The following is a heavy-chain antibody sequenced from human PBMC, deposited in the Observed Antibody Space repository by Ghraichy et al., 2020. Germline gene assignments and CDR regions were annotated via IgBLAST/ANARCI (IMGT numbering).Heavy chain of an antibody. J-gene: IGHJ5*02. Sequence: GGSLRLSCAASGFTFSSYWMSWVRQAPGKGLEWVANIKQDGSEKYYVDSVKGRFTISRDNAKNSLYLQMNSLRAEDTAVYYCARDREDYSNYWFDPWGQGTLVTVSS. D-gene: IGHD4-11*01. CDR3: ARDREDYSNYWFDP. CDR1: GFTFSSYW. CDR2: IKQDGSEK. V-gene: IGHV3-7*03.